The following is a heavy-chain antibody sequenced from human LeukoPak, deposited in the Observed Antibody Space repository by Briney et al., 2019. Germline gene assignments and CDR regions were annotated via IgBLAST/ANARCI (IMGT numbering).Heavy chain of an antibody. CDR3: ARAQGGPLESFDH. Sequence: GGSLRLSCAASGFTVSSNYMNWVRQAPGQGLEWVSLIYSAGHTYYADSLKGRFTISRDNTKNTLYLQMNSLRADDTAVYYCARAQGGPLESFDHWGQGTLFTSSS. CDR1: GFTVSSNY. V-gene: IGHV3-53*01. D-gene: IGHD1-1*01. J-gene: IGHJ4*02. CDR2: IYSAGHT.